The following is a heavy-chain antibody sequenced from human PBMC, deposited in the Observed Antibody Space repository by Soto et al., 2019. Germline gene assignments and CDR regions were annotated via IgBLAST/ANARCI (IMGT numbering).Heavy chain of an antibody. CDR2: IYHSGST. CDR1: GYSISSGYY. Sequence: PSETLSLTCAVSGYSISSGYYWGWIRQPPGKGLEWIGSIYHSGSTYYNPSLKSRVTISVDTSKNQFSLKLSSVTAADTAVYYCARVRAGIVATHFDYWGQGTLVTVS. D-gene: IGHD5-12*01. CDR3: ARVRAGIVATHFDY. J-gene: IGHJ4*02. V-gene: IGHV4-38-2*01.